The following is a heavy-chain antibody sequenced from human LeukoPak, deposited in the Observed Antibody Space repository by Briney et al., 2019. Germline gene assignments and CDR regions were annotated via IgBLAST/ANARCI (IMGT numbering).Heavy chain of an antibody. V-gene: IGHV1-8*01. CDR2: TNPNSGNT. D-gene: IGHD3-22*01. CDR3: ARDGSGYYFYYYYYGMDV. CDR1: GYTFTSYD. J-gene: IGHJ6*02. Sequence: ASVKVSCEASGYTFTSYDINWVRQATGQGLEWMGWTNPNSGNTGYAQKFQGRVTMTRNTSISTAYMELSSLRSEDTAVYYCARDGSGYYFYYYYYGMDVWGQGTTVTVSS.